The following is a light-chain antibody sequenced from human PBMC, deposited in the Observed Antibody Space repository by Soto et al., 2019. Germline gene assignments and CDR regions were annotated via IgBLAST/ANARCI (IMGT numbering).Light chain of an antibody. CDR2: GAS. V-gene: IGKV3-15*01. Sequence: EIVMTQSPATLSVSPGERATISCRASQSVNSNLAWYQQKPGQAPRLLIYGASSRATGIPARFSGSGSGTEFTLTITSLQSEDFAVYYCQQYNSWPRTFGQGTKVDIK. CDR1: QSVNSN. J-gene: IGKJ1*01. CDR3: QQYNSWPRT.